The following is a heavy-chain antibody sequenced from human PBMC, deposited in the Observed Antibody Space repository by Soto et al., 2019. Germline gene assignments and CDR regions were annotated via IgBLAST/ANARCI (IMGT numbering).Heavy chain of an antibody. CDR3: ATGRDIVATIPPGIDY. CDR1: GYTFTTYA. Sequence: GASVKVSCKASGYTFTTYAMHWVRQAPGQRLEWMGWINAGNGNTKYSQKFQGRVTITRDTSASTAYMELSSLRSEDTAVYYCATGRDIVATIPPGIDYWGQGTLVTVSS. CDR2: INAGNGNT. D-gene: IGHD5-12*01. J-gene: IGHJ4*02. V-gene: IGHV1-3*01.